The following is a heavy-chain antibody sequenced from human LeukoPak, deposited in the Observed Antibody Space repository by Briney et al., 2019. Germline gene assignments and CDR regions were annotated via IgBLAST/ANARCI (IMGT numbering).Heavy chain of an antibody. CDR3: AKQLGYCSDGSCYFPY. CDR1: EFPFSPAW. V-gene: IGHV3-23*01. D-gene: IGHD2-15*01. Sequence: GGSLRLSCAGSEFPFSPAWMSWVCQAPGKGLEWVSAISNNGGYTYYADSVQGRFTISRDNSKSTLCLQMNSLRAEDTAVYYCAKQLGYCSDGSCYFPYWGQGTLVTVSS. J-gene: IGHJ4*02. CDR2: ISNNGGYT.